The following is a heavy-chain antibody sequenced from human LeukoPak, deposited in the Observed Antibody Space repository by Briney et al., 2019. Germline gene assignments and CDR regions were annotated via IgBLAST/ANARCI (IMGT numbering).Heavy chain of an antibody. V-gene: IGHV4-34*01. CDR1: GGSFSDYY. CDR2: INQSGRT. CDR3: AQGHDYGDYLNWFDL. D-gene: IGHD4-17*01. Sequence: SSETLSLTCAVYGGSFSDYYWRWLRQPPGKGGEGVGEINQSGRTNYNPSLKRRVTISVETSKHHFSLKLSSVTAADTAVYYCAQGHDYGDYLNWFDLWGQGTLVTVSS. J-gene: IGHJ5*02.